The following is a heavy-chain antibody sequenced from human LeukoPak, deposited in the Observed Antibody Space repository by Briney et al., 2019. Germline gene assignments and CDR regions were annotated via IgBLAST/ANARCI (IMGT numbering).Heavy chain of an antibody. V-gene: IGHV3-33*01. CDR3: ARDSGFGEVVTYYFDY. CDR1: GFNFSNYG. J-gene: IGHJ4*02. Sequence: GGSLRLSCAASGFNFSNYGMHWVRQVPGKGLEWVAVIWYDGGTKFYANYVKGRFTVSRDSSKNTLYLQMNILRPEDTAIYYCARDSGFGEVVTYYFDYWGQGTLVTVSS. D-gene: IGHD3-10*01. CDR2: IWYDGGTK.